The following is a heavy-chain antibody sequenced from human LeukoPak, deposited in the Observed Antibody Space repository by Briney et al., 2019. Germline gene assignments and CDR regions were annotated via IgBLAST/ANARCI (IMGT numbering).Heavy chain of an antibody. CDR2: IYYSGST. J-gene: IGHJ5*02. CDR3: ARDRDTPYYDSSGYPGSNWFDP. D-gene: IGHD3-22*01. CDR1: GGSISSSSYY. V-gene: IGHV4-39*07. Sequence: SETLSLTCTVSGGSISSSSYYWGWIRQPPGKGLEWIGSIYYSGSTYYNPSLKSRVTISVDTSKNQFSLKLSSVTAADTAVYYCARDRDTPYYDSSGYPGSNWFDPWGQGTLVTVSS.